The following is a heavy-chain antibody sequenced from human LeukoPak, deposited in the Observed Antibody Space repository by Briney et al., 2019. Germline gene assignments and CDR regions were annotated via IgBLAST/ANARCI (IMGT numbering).Heavy chain of an antibody. CDR2: ISYDGSNK. J-gene: IGHJ4*02. CDR1: GFTFSSYA. CDR3: ARVAAPIMYVDTAMFFDY. V-gene: IGHV3-30*04. Sequence: SGRSLRLSCAAFGFTFSSYAMHWVRQAPGKELEWVAVISYDGSNKYYADSVKGRFTISRDNSKNTLYLQMNSLRAEDTAVYYCARVAAPIMYVDTAMFFDYWGQGTLVTVSS. D-gene: IGHD5-18*01.